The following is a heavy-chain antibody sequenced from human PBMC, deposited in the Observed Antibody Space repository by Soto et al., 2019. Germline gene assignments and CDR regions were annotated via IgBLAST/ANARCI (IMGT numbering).Heavy chain of an antibody. D-gene: IGHD2-21*01. CDR1: GFTFSSYW. CDR3: ARDGRVNVNYFDY. CDR2: IKQDGSEK. Sequence: GGSLRLSCAASGFTFSSYWMSWVRQAPGKGLEWVANIKQDGSEKYYVDSVKGRFTISRDNAKNSLYLQMNSLRAEDTAVYYCARDGRVNVNYFDYWGQGTLVTVSS. J-gene: IGHJ4*02. V-gene: IGHV3-7*05.